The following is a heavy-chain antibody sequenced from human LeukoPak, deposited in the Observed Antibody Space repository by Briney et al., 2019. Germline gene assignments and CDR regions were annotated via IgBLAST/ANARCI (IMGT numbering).Heavy chain of an antibody. J-gene: IGHJ4*02. CDR1: GFTFSSYG. CDR3: ARPMVRGERMPFDY. Sequence: GGSLRLSCAASGFTFSSYGMHWVRQAPGKGLEWVAVIWYDGSNKYYADSVKGRFTTSRDNSKNTLYLQMNSLRAEDTAVYYCARPMVRGERMPFDYWGQGTLVTVSS. D-gene: IGHD3-10*01. CDR2: IWYDGSNK. V-gene: IGHV3-33*01.